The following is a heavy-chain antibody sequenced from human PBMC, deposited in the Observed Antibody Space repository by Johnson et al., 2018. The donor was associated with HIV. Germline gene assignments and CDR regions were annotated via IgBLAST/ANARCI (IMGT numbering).Heavy chain of an antibody. D-gene: IGHD2-15*01. CDR1: GFIFSDYY. J-gene: IGHJ3*02. V-gene: IGHV3-66*01. CDR2: IYSGGRT. CDR3: ARAVCRGGRCYSHDAFDI. Sequence: VQLVESGGGLVKPGGSLRLSCAASGFIFSDYYMSWIRQAPGKGLEWVSVIYSGGRTYYPGSVKGRFTVSREDAKNSLYLQMNSLRAGDTALYYCARAVCRGGRCYSHDAFDIWGQGTMLIVSS.